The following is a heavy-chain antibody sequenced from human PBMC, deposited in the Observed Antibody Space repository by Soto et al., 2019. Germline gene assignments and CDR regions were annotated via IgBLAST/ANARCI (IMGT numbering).Heavy chain of an antibody. J-gene: IGHJ6*02. CDR3: ARDDVAAAGRIYYYYYGMDV. CDR2: IYRDGSNK. D-gene: IGHD6-13*01. Sequence: GGSLRLSCAASGFTVSSNYMTWVRQAPGKGLEWVSIIYRDGSNKYYADSVKGRFTISRDNSKNTLYLQMNSLRAEDTAVYYCARDDVAAAGRIYYYYYGMDVWGQGTTVTVS. CDR1: GFTVSSNY. V-gene: IGHV3-66*01.